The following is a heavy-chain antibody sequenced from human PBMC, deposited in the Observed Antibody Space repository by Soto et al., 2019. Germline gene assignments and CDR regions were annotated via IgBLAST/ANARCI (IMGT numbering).Heavy chain of an antibody. Sequence: SETLSLTCAVYGGSFSGYYWSWIRQPPGKGLEWIGEINHSGSTNYNPSLKSRVTISVDTSKNQFSLKLSSVTAADTAVYYCARGAASYYYDSSGYYYGYWGQGTLVS. CDR1: GGSFSGYY. D-gene: IGHD3-22*01. J-gene: IGHJ4*02. CDR2: INHSGST. CDR3: ARGAASYYYDSSGYYYGY. V-gene: IGHV4-34*01.